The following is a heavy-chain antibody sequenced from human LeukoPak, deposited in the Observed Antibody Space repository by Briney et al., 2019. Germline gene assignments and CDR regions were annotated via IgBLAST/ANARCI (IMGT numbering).Heavy chain of an antibody. D-gene: IGHD6-19*01. CDR3: ARDMRVSGGDSSG. J-gene: IGHJ4*02. CDR2: ISYDGSNK. Sequence: GRSLRLSCAASGFTFSSYAMHWVRQAPGKGLEWVAVISYDGSNKYYADSVKGRFTISRDNSKNTLYLQMNSLRAEDTAVYYCARDMRVSGGDSSGWGQGTLVTVSS. CDR1: GFTFSSYA. V-gene: IGHV3-30-3*01.